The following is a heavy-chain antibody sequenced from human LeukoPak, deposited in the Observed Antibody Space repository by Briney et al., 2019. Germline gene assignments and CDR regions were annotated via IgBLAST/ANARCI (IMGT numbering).Heavy chain of an antibody. CDR1: GGSFSRYH. J-gene: IGHJ3*02. V-gene: IGHV4-4*07. CDR3: ARVMYGLQLPGAFDI. D-gene: IGHD5-24*01. CDR2: IYTSGST. Sequence: SETLSLTCTVSGGSFSRYHWSWIRQPAGKGLEWIGRIYTSGSTNYNPSLKSRVTMSVDTSKNQFSLKLSSVTAADTAVYYCARVMYGLQLPGAFDIWGQGTMATVSS.